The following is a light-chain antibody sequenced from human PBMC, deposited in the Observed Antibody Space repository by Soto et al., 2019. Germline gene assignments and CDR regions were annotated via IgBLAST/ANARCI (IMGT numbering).Light chain of an antibody. V-gene: IGKV1-8*01. CDR2: AAS. Sequence: AIRMTQSPSSFSASTGDGVTITCRASQGISSYLAWYQQKPGKAPKLLIYAASTLQSGVPSRFSGSGSGTDFTLTISCLQSEDFATYYCQHYYSYPRTFGQGTKVDIK. CDR3: QHYYSYPRT. CDR1: QGISSY. J-gene: IGKJ1*01.